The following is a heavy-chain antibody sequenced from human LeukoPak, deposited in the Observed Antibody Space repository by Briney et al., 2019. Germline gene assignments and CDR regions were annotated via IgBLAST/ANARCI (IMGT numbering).Heavy chain of an antibody. Sequence: PGGSLRLSCSASGFSVTSNYMSWVRQAPGKGLQWVSVIYSGGGTDYAGSVRGRFTISRDNSKKMLHLEMENLRAEDTAVYYCARGFHFYASGTYSGAFDYWGQGTLVTVSS. CDR1: GFSVTSNY. V-gene: IGHV3-53*01. CDR3: ARGFHFYASGTYSGAFDY. J-gene: IGHJ4*02. CDR2: IYSGGGT. D-gene: IGHD3-10*01.